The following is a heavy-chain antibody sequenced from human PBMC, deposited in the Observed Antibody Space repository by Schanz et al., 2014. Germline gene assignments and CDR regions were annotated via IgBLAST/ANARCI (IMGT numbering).Heavy chain of an antibody. D-gene: IGHD6-19*01. CDR1: GYTFTSYD. J-gene: IGHJ3*02. V-gene: IGHV1-8*01. CDR2: MNSKTGNT. CDR3: ARGLGDERWLDLNEAFDI. Sequence: QLMQSGSEVRKPGASVKVSCKASGYTFTSYDINWVRQATGQGLEWMGWMNSKTGNTGYAQRFQGRVTITADKSTSTAYMELSSLRSEDTAVYYCARGLGDERWLDLNEAFDIWGQGTIVTVSS.